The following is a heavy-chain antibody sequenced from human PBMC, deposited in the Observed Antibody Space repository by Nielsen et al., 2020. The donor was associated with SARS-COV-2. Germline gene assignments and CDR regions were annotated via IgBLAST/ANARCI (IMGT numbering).Heavy chain of an antibody. V-gene: IGHV3-30*04. CDR1: GFTFSNYA. CDR2: ISYDGSNE. J-gene: IGHJ4*02. Sequence: GESLKISCAASGFTFSNYAIHWVRQAPGKGLEWVAVISYDGSNEYYADSVKGRFTISRDNAKNSLYLQMNSLRAEDTAVYYCARDHVVVTAIPDYWGQGTLVTVSS. D-gene: IGHD2-21*02. CDR3: ARDHVVVTAIPDY.